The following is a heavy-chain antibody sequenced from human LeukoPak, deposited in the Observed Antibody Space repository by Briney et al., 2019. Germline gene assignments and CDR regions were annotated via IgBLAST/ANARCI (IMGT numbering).Heavy chain of an antibody. Sequence: GSLRLSCTSSGFTFSSYWVTWVRQAPGKGLEWVANLKQDGSEKYYVDSVKGRLTISRDNAKSSLYLQMDSLRAEDTAVYYCARMMASIPRGVPDYWGQGTLVTVSS. CDR3: ARMMASIPRGVPDY. D-gene: IGHD5-24*01. CDR1: GFTFSSYW. CDR2: LKQDGSEK. V-gene: IGHV3-7*01. J-gene: IGHJ4*02.